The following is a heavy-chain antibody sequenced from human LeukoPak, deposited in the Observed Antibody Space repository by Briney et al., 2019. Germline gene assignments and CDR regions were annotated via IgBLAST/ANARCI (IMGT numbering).Heavy chain of an antibody. CDR3: AGVLGSGWYMDYFDY. CDR2: INDGNCIT. J-gene: IGHJ4*02. Sequence: GASVKVSCKAAGYTFTIYAKHWVRQAPGQRLEWVGWINDGNCITKYSQQFQGRVNITRDTSASTAYMELSSLRSEDTAVYYCAGVLGSGWYMDYFDYWGQGTLVTVSS. CDR1: GYTFTIYA. D-gene: IGHD6-19*01. V-gene: IGHV1-3*01.